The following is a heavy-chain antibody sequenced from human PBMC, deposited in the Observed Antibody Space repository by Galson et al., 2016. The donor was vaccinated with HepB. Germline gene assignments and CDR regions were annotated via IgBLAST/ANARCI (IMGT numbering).Heavy chain of an antibody. CDR2: IWPGDSDA. D-gene: IGHD6-13*01. CDR1: GYNFADYW. Sequence: QSGAEVKKPGESLKTSCKASGYNFADYWIAWVRQVPGKGLEFMGIIWPGDSDARYSPSFDGQVIMSVDKSITTAYLQWNSLKASDPAIYYCARRLSGGWSTRVNPWGQGTLGTVSS. CDR3: ARRLSGGWSTRVNP. V-gene: IGHV5-51*01. J-gene: IGHJ5*02.